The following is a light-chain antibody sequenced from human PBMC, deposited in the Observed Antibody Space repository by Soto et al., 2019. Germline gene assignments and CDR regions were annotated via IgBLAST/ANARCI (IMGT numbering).Light chain of an antibody. CDR2: AAS. Sequence: VVLTQSPATLSLSPGERATLSCRASQPVSTFLGWFQQKPGQTPRLLIYAASKRASGVPARFSGSGSGTEFTLTISSLEPEDFAVYYCQQRTNWPQITFGQGTRLEIK. CDR3: QQRTNWPQIT. V-gene: IGKV3-11*01. CDR1: QPVSTF. J-gene: IGKJ5*01.